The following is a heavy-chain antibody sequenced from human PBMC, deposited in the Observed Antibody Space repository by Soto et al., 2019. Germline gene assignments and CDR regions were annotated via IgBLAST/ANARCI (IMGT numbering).Heavy chain of an antibody. Sequence: QVHLQESGPGLVNPSGTLTLTCAVSGGSISSRHWWGWVRQAPGKGLEWIGEIYHSGSTNYNTSLKSRITRSVDKSKNQFSVKLSSVTAADTAVYYCVIDSEETAIVPAPWLVWGRETMGTVSS. J-gene: IGHJ6*02. CDR2: IYHSGST. V-gene: IGHV4-4*02. CDR1: GGSISSRHW. D-gene: IGHD2-21*02. CDR3: VIDSEETAIVPAPWLV.